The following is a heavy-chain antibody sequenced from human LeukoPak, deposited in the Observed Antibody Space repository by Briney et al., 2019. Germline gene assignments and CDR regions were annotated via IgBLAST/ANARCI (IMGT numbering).Heavy chain of an antibody. D-gene: IGHD6-13*01. CDR2: IYTSGST. V-gene: IGHV4-61*02. J-gene: IGHJ4*02. Sequence: SEALSLTCTVSGGSISSGSYYWSWIRQPAGQGLEWIGRIYTSGSTNYNPSLKSRVTISVDTSKNQFSLKLSSVTAADTAVYYCAAAFSGAAAGIVDYWGQGTLVTVSS. CDR3: AAAFSGAAAGIVDY. CDR1: GGSISSGSYY.